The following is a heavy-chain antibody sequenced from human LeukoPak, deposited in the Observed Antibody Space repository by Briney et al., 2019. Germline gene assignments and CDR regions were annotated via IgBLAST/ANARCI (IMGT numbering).Heavy chain of an antibody. Sequence: PGGSLRLSCAASGFIFSAYAMSWVRQAPGQGLEWISVIGTGGETHYADSVRGRFTISGSNFKNTLYLQMNSLRAEDTAVYYCAKRVTVTTKYFDSWGQGTLVTVSS. J-gene: IGHJ4*02. V-gene: IGHV3-23*01. CDR1: GFIFSAYA. D-gene: IGHD4-17*01. CDR3: AKRVTVTTKYFDS. CDR2: IGTGGET.